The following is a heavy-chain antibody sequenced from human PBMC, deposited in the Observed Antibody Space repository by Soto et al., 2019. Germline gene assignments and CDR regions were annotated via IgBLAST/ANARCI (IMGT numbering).Heavy chain of an antibody. D-gene: IGHD3-16*02. Sequence: PSETLSLTCTFSGCSISSYYWSWIRQPPGKGLEWIGYVYYSGSTNYNPSLKSRVTISVDTSKNQFSLKLSSVTAADTAVYYCAREGSRYDYIWGSYRSPPNAFDIWGQGTMVTVSS. CDR3: AREGSRYDYIWGSYRSPPNAFDI. CDR1: GCSISSYY. J-gene: IGHJ3*02. CDR2: VYYSGST. V-gene: IGHV4-59*01.